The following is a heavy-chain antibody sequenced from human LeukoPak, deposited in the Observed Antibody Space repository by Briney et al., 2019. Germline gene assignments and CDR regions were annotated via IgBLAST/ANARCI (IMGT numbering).Heavy chain of an antibody. V-gene: IGHV4-59*12. CDR2: LYYSGST. Sequence: SETLSLTCTVSGGSISSYYWSWIRQPPGKGLEWIGNLYYSGSTYYNPSLKSRVTISLDTSKNQFSLKLTSVTAADTAVYYCAKNSGGYDFDYWGQGTLVTVSS. J-gene: IGHJ4*02. CDR1: GGSISSYY. CDR3: AKNSGGYDFDY. D-gene: IGHD5-12*01.